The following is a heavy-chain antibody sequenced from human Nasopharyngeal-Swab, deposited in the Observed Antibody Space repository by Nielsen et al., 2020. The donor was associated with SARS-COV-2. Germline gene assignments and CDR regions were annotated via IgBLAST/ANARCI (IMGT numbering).Heavy chain of an antibody. V-gene: IGHV3-30*03. Sequence: GESLKISCAASGFTFSSYGMHWVRQAPGKGLEWVAVISYDGSNKYYADSVKGRFTISRDNSKNTLYLQMNSLRAEDTAVYYCAREGHWYFDLWGRGTLVTVSS. J-gene: IGHJ2*01. CDR3: AREGHWYFDL. CDR2: ISYDGSNK. CDR1: GFTFSSYG.